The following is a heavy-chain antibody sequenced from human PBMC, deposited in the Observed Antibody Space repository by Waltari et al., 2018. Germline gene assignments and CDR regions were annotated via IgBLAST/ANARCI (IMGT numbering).Heavy chain of an antibody. J-gene: IGHJ3*02. CDR1: GYTFTSYA. Sequence: QVQLVQSGAEVKKPGASVKVSCKASGYTFTSYAMHWVRQAPGQRLEWMGWINAGNGNTKYSQKFQGRVTITRDTSASTAYMELSSLRSEDTAVYYCARGGWGYNSPSHDAFDIWGQGTMVTVSS. D-gene: IGHD3-16*01. CDR2: INAGNGNT. V-gene: IGHV1-3*01. CDR3: ARGGWGYNSPSHDAFDI.